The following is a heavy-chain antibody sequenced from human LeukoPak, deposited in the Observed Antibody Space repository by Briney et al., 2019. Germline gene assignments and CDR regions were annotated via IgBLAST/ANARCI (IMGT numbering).Heavy chain of an antibody. CDR3: DRTRGSGYRRYFDY. J-gene: IGHJ4*02. V-gene: IGHV4-61*02. Sequence: SETLSLTCTVSGGSISSGSYYWSWIRQPAGKGLEWIGRIYTSGSTNYNPSLKSRVTISVDTSKNQFSLKLSSVTAADPGMYYRDRTRGSGYRRYFDYWGQGTLVTVSS. CDR2: IYTSGST. CDR1: GGSISSGSYY. D-gene: IGHD3-22*01.